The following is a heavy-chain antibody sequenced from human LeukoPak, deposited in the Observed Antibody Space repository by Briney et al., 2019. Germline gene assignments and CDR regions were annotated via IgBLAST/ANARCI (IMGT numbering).Heavy chain of an antibody. CDR3: ARDLPYSSSWESIDY. CDR1: GYTFTSYG. CDR2: ISTFNGNT. Sequence: GASVKVSCKASGYTFTSYGILWVRQAPGQGLEWMGWISTFNGNTNYAQKIQGRVTMTTDTSTSTAYMELRSPRSDDTAVYYCARDLPYSSSWESIDYWGPGTLVTVSS. V-gene: IGHV1-18*01. D-gene: IGHD6-13*01. J-gene: IGHJ4*02.